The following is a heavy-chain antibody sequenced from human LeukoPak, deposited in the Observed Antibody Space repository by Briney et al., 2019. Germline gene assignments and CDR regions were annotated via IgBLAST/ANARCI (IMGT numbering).Heavy chain of an antibody. CDR3: ARETCYDFWSGYCLLGAFDP. Sequence: GGSLRLSCAASGFTFSSYGMHWVRQAPGKGLEWVAVIWYDGSNKYYADSVKGRFTISRDNAKNSLYLQMNSLRAEDTAVYYCARETCYDFWSGYCLLGAFDPWGQGTLVTVSS. CDR2: IWYDGSNK. V-gene: IGHV3-33*01. CDR1: GFTFSSYG. J-gene: IGHJ5*02. D-gene: IGHD3-3*01.